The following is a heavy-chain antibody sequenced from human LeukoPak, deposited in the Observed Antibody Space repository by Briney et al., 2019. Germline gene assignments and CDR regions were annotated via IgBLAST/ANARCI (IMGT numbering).Heavy chain of an antibody. V-gene: IGHV4-4*07. D-gene: IGHD3-3*01. CDR1: GGSISSYY. J-gene: IGHJ6*02. CDR2: IYTSGST. Sequence: PSETLSLTCTVSGGSISSYYWSWIRQPAGKGLEWIGRIYTSGSTNHNPSLKSRVTMSVDTSKNQFSLRLCSVTAADTAVYYCARDRHDFWSGHYYGMDVWGQGTTVTVSS. CDR3: ARDRHDFWSGHYYGMDV.